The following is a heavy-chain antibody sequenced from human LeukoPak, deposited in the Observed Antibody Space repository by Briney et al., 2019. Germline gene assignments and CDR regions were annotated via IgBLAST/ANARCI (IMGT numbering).Heavy chain of an antibody. CDR2: IYYSGST. Sequence: SETLSLTCTVSGGSISSYYWSWIRQPPGKGLEWIGYIYYSGSTNYNPSLKSRGTISVDTSKNQFSLKLSSVTAADTAVYYCARGDLYFYGDTPAYWGQGTLVTVSS. CDR1: GGSISSYY. V-gene: IGHV4-59*01. J-gene: IGHJ4*02. CDR3: ARGDLYFYGDTPAY. D-gene: IGHD4-17*01.